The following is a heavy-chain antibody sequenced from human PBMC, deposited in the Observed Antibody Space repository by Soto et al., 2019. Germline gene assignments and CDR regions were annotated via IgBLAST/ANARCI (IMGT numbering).Heavy chain of an antibody. J-gene: IGHJ4*02. V-gene: IGHV3-23*01. CDR1: GFTFSSYA. D-gene: IGHD3-3*01. CDR2: ISSSGGTT. CDR3: AEGRRGGYYTAFDY. Sequence: GGSLRLSCSASGFTFSSYAMSWVRQAPGKGLEWASGISSSGGTTYYAESVKGRFTISRDNSKNTLYVQVNSLRAGDTALYYCAEGRRGGYYTAFDYCGQGPLVTVCS.